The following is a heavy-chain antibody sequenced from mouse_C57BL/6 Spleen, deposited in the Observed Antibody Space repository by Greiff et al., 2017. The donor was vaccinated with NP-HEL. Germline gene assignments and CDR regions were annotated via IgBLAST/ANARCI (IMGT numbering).Heavy chain of an antibody. CDR1: GFSLTSYG. D-gene: IGHD1-1*01. Sequence: QVQLQQSGPGLVQPSQSLSITCTVSGFSLTSYGVHWVRQSPGKGLEWLGVIWRGGSPDYHAAFMSSLSITKDNSTCQVFFKMNSLQADDTAIYCGAKSPSSTGYFDVWGTGTTVTVSS. J-gene: IGHJ1*03. CDR3: AKSPSSTGYFDV. V-gene: IGHV2-5*01. CDR2: IWRGGSP.